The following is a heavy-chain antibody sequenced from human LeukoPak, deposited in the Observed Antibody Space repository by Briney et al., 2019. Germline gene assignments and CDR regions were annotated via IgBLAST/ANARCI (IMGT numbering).Heavy chain of an antibody. J-gene: IGHJ6*02. CDR1: GDSVSSNSAA. D-gene: IGHD2-15*01. V-gene: IGHV6-1*01. Sequence: SQTLSLTCAISGDSVSSNSAAWNWLRQSPSRGLEWLGRTYYRSKWYNDYAVSVKSRITINPDTSKNQFSLQLNSVTPEDTAVYYCARSILGYCSGGSCHSRYYGMDVWGQGTTVTVSS. CDR2: TYYRSKWYN. CDR3: ARSILGYCSGGSCHSRYYGMDV.